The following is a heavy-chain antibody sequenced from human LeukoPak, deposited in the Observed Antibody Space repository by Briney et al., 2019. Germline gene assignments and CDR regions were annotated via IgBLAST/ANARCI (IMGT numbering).Heavy chain of an antibody. J-gene: IGHJ6*03. CDR1: GFTFSSYW. CDR3: ARLIYYYFYMDV. Sequence: PGGSLRLSCAASGFTFSSYWMHWVRQAPGKGLVWVSRINTDGSSTTYADSVKGRFTISRDNAKNTLYLQMNSLRAEDTAVYYCARLIYYYFYMDVWGKGTTVTVSS. V-gene: IGHV3-74*01. CDR2: INTDGSST.